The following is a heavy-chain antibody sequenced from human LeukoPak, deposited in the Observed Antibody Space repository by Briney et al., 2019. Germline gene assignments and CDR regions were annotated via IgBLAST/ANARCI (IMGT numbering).Heavy chain of an antibody. CDR2: IIPIFGTA. J-gene: IGHJ3*02. CDR3: ARSRIVVVTAIAFDI. V-gene: IGHV1-69*05. D-gene: IGHD2-21*02. Sequence: GASVKVSCKASGGTFISYAISWVRQAPGQGLEWMGRIIPIFGTANYAQKFQGRVTITTDESTSTAYMGLSSLRSEDTAVYYCARSRIVVVTAIAFDIWGQGTMVTVSS. CDR1: GGTFISYA.